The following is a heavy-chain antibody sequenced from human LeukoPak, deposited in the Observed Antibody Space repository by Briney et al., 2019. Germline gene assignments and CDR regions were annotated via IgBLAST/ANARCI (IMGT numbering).Heavy chain of an antibody. V-gene: IGHV3-30-3*01. D-gene: IGHD2-15*01. Sequence: PGGSLRLSCAASGFTFSSYAMHWVRQAPGKGLEWVAVIPYDGSNKYYADSVKGRFTISRDNSKNTLYLQMNSPRAEDTAVYYCARGHIVVPDYWGQGTLVTVSS. CDR3: ARGHIVVPDY. CDR2: IPYDGSNK. CDR1: GFTFSSYA. J-gene: IGHJ4*02.